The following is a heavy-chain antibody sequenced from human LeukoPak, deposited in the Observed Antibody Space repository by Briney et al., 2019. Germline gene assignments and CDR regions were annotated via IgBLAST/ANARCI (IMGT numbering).Heavy chain of an antibody. J-gene: IGHJ3*02. CDR1: GGSISSSSYY. V-gene: IGHV4-39*01. D-gene: IGHD6-13*01. Sequence: SETLSLTCTVSGGSISSSSYYWGWIRQPPGKGLEWIGSIYYSGSTYYNPSLKSRVTISVDTSKNQFSLKLSSVTAADTAVYYCVSGSWSLGAFDIWGQGTMVTVSS. CDR3: VSGSWSLGAFDI. CDR2: IYYSGST.